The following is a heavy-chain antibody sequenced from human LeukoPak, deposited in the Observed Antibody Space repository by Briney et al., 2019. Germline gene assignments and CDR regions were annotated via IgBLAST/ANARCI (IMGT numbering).Heavy chain of an antibody. CDR2: ISSSGSTI. CDR3: VSAGIAVAEVH. J-gene: IGHJ4*02. V-gene: IGHV3-11*04. CDR1: GFTFSDYY. Sequence: PGGSLRLSCAASGFTFSDYYMSWIRQAPGKGLEWVSYISSSGSTIYYADSVKGRFIISRDNAKNSLYLQMNSLRAEDTAVYYCVSAGIAVAEVHWGQGTLVTVSS. D-gene: IGHD6-19*01.